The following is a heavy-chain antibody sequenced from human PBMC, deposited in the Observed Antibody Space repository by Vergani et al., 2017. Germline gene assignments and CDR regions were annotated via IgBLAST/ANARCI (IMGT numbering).Heavy chain of an antibody. CDR1: GFTFSSYG. J-gene: IGHJ6*02. D-gene: IGHD6-19*01. CDR3: AKDRDSGYFYYYGMDV. V-gene: IGHV3-30*02. CDR2: IRYDGSNK. Sequence: QVQLVESGGGVVQPGGSLRLSCAASGFTFSSYGMHWVRQAPGKGLEWVAFIRYDGSNKYYADSLKGRFTISRDNSKNTLYLQVNSLRAEDTAVYYCAKDRDSGYFYYYGMDVWGQGTTVTVSS.